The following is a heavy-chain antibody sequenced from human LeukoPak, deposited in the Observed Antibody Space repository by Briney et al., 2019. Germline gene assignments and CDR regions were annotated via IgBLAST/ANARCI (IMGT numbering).Heavy chain of an antibody. CDR1: GFTVSRNY. CDR2: ISYDGSNK. J-gene: IGHJ4*02. Sequence: GGSLRLSCAVSGFTVSRNYMSWVRQAPGKGLEWVTLISYDGSNKYYADSVKGRFNISRDNSKSRLYLQMNSLRADDTAVYYCARVLDYGDYVAYWGQGTLVTVSS. V-gene: IGHV3-30*13. CDR3: ARVLDYGDYVAY. D-gene: IGHD4-17*01.